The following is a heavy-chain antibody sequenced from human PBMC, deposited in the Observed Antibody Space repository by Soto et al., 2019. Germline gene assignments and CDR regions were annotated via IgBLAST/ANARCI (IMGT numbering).Heavy chain of an antibody. CDR3: ARVLGERGYYDFWSGYRGGVGAYYMDV. J-gene: IGHJ6*03. D-gene: IGHD3-3*01. V-gene: IGHV3-21*01. CDR2: ISSSSSYI. Sequence: GGSLRLSCAASGFTLSSYSMNWVRQAPGKGLEWVSSISSSSSYIYYADSVKGRFTISRDNAKNSLYLQMNSLRAEDTAVYYRARVLGERGYYDFWSGYRGGVGAYYMDVWGKGTTVTVSS. CDR1: GFTLSSYS.